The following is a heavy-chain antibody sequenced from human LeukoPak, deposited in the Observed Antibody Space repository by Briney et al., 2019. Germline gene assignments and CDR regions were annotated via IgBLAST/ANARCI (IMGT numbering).Heavy chain of an antibody. J-gene: IGHJ6*02. V-gene: IGHV4-39*07. CDR3: ARAGMITFGGVIVMVGMDV. CDR1: GGSISSSSYY. D-gene: IGHD3-16*02. Sequence: SETLSLTCTVSGGSISSSSYYWGWIRQPPGKGLEWIGSIYYSGSTYYNPSLKSRVTISVDTSKNQFSLKLSSVTAADTAVYYCARAGMITFGGVIVMVGMDVWGQGTTVTVSS. CDR2: IYYSGST.